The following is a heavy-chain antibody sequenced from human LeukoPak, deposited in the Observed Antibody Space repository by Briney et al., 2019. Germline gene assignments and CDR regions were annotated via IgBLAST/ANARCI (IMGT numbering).Heavy chain of an antibody. D-gene: IGHD6-6*01. Sequence: ASLKVSCKASVYTSTYYYMHWVRQAPGQGREWMGIINPISGSTSHAQKFQRRVTMNRDTSTSTVYMDVSSLRSDHTAVYYCATIAASDAEYFQQWGQGTLVTVPS. CDR1: VYTSTYYY. CDR2: INPISGST. CDR3: ATIAASDAEYFQQ. J-gene: IGHJ1*01. V-gene: IGHV1-46*01.